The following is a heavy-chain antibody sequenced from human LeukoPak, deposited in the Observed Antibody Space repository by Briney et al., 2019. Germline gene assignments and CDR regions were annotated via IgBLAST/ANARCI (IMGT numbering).Heavy chain of an antibody. CDR3: ARALASNWFDP. CDR2: IYTSGST. CDR1: GGSISSGSYY. V-gene: IGHV4-61*02. Sequence: PSQTLSLTCTVSGGSISSGSYYWSWIRQPAGKGLEWIGRIYTSGSTYYNPSLKGRVTVSVDTSKNQFSLKLSSVTAADTAVYYCARALASNWFDPWGQGTLVTVSS. D-gene: IGHD6-13*01. J-gene: IGHJ5*02.